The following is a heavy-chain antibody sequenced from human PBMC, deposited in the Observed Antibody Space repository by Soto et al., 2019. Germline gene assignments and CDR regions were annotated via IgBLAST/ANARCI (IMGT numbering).Heavy chain of an antibody. CDR2: IYYSGST. CDR3: ARGWGTRGTVTTYWFAP. D-gene: IGHD4-17*01. CDR1: GGSISSGGYY. V-gene: IGHV4-31*03. Sequence: QVQLQESGPGLVKPSQTLSLTCTVSGGSISSGGYYWSWIRQHPGKGLEWIGYIYYSGSTYYNPSLKRRVTISVDTSKNQSSLKLSSVTAADTAVYYCARGWGTRGTVTTYWFAPWGQGTLVPVSS. J-gene: IGHJ5*02.